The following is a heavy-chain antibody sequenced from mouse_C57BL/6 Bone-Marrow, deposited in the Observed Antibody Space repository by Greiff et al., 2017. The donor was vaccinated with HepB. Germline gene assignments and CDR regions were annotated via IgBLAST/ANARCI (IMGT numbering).Heavy chain of an antibody. D-gene: IGHD2-3*01. Sequence: EVQLQQSGAELVRPGASVKLSCTASGFNIKDYYMHWVKQRPEQGLEWIGWIDPEDGDTEYASKFQGKATMTADTSSNTAYLQLSSLTSEDTAVSYCTTDDGYLAWFAYWGQGTLVTVSA. CDR1: GFNIKDYY. CDR2: IDPEDGDT. V-gene: IGHV14-4*01. CDR3: TTDDGYLAWFAY. J-gene: IGHJ3*01.